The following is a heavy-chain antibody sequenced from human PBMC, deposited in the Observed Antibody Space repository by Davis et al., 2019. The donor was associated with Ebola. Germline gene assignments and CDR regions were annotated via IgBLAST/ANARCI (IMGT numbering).Heavy chain of an antibody. J-gene: IGHJ3*02. Sequence: PSETLSLTCTVSGGSISSGGYYWSWIRQHPGKGLEWIGYIYYSGSTYYNPSLKSRVTISVDTSKNQFSLKLSSVTAADTAVYYCARVDYPMRTAFDIWGQGTMVTVSS. CDR3: ARVDYPMRTAFDI. CDR1: GGSISSGGYY. V-gene: IGHV4-31*03. D-gene: IGHD4-11*01. CDR2: IYYSGST.